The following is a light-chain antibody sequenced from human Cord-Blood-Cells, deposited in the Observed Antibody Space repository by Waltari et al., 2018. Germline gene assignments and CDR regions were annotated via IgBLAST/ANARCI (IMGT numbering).Light chain of an antibody. CDR3: QAWDSSTAV. CDR2: HDS. CDR1: KLGDKY. V-gene: IGLV3-1*01. J-gene: IGLJ2*01. Sequence: SYELTQPPSVSVSPGQTASINCSGDKLGDKYACWYQQKPGQSPVLVVYHDSKRPSGIPQRFSGSNSGNTATLTISGTQAMDEADYYCQAWDSSTAVFGGGTKLTVL.